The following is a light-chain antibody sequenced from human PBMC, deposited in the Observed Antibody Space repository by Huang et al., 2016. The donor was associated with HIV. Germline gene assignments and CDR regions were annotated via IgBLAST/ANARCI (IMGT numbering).Light chain of an antibody. CDR2: DTS. V-gene: IGKV3-11*01. Sequence: EIVLTQSPATLSLSPGERATLSCRASQGVSRYLAWYQRKPGHAPRLLIYDTSTRATGIPARFSGSWSGTDFTLTISSLETEDSAVYYCQQRSNWPPLTFGGGTKVEIK. CDR1: QGVSRY. J-gene: IGKJ4*01. CDR3: QQRSNWPPLT.